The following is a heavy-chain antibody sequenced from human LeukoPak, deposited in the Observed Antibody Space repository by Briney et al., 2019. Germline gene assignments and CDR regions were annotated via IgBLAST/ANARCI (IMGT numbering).Heavy chain of an antibody. J-gene: IGHJ3*02. Sequence: PGGSLRLSCAASGFTFSSYGMHWVRQAPGKGLEWVAFIRYDGSNKYYADSVKGRFTISRDNSKNTLYLQMNSLRAEDTAVYYCAKGALFGVVTQPAFDIWGQGTMVTVSS. D-gene: IGHD3-3*01. CDR3: AKGALFGVVTQPAFDI. CDR1: GFTFSSYG. V-gene: IGHV3-30*02. CDR2: IRYDGSNK.